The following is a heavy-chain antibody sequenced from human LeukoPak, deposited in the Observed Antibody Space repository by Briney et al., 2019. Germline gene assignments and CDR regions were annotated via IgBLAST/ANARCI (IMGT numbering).Heavy chain of an antibody. Sequence: GGSLRLSCAAPGFTFSSYGMSWVRQAPGKGLDWVSAISGSGGSTYYADSVKGRFTISRDNSKNTLYLQMNSLRAEDTAVYYCAKYKGYCSSASCYKDYWGQGTLVTVSS. CDR1: GFTFSSYG. CDR2: ISGSGGST. CDR3: AKYKGYCSSASCYKDY. J-gene: IGHJ4*02. V-gene: IGHV3-23*01. D-gene: IGHD2-2*02.